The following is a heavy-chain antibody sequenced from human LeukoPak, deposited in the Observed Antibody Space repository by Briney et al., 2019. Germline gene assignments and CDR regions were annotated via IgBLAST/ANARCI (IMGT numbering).Heavy chain of an antibody. D-gene: IGHD5-24*01. CDR3: AKDNGWLHYCH. Sequence: GGSLRLSCAASGFTFSSYAMHWVRQAPGKGLEWVAVISYYGSNKYYADSVKGRFTISRDNSKNTVSLQMHSLRAEDTATYYCAKDNGWLHYCHWGQGTLVTVSS. V-gene: IGHV3-30*04. J-gene: IGHJ4*02. CDR2: ISYYGSNK. CDR1: GFTFSSYA.